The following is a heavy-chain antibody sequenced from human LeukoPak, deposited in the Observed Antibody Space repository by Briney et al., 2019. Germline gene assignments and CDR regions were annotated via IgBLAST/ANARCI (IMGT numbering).Heavy chain of an antibody. D-gene: IGHD3-16*01. Sequence: SSETLSLTCTVSGGSISSYYWSWIRQPPGKGLEWIGYIYYSGSTNYNPSLKSRVTVSVDTSKNQFSLKLSSVTAADTAVYYCARADADSLSQYYFDYWGQGTLVTVSS. J-gene: IGHJ4*02. CDR3: ARADADSLSQYYFDY. CDR2: IYYSGST. V-gene: IGHV4-59*01. CDR1: GGSISSYY.